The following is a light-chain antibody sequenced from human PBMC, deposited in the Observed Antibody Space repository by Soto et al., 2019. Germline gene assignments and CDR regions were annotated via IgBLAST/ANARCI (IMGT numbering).Light chain of an antibody. V-gene: IGKV3-20*01. Sequence: EIVLTQFPGTLSLSPEDRATLSCTGSQNIGSSYLAWYQQKPGQAPRLLIYGASSRATVIPDRFSGSGSGTDFTLTISRLEPEDFAVYYCQQYGSSSWTFGQGTKVDIK. CDR1: QNIGSSY. CDR3: QQYGSSSWT. J-gene: IGKJ1*01. CDR2: GAS.